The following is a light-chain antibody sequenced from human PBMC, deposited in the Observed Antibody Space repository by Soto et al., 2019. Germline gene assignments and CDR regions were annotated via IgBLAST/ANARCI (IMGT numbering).Light chain of an antibody. CDR1: QALNTR. Sequence: EIVLTQSPATLSAFPGDRLTLSCRASQALNTRLAWYQHKPGQAPRLLIYLTSNRAAGVPARFSAWGSETDFTLTISGVEPEDFAVYYCHQRQSWPRTFGQGTKVEIK. CDR3: HQRQSWPRT. J-gene: IGKJ1*01. V-gene: IGKV3-11*01. CDR2: LTS.